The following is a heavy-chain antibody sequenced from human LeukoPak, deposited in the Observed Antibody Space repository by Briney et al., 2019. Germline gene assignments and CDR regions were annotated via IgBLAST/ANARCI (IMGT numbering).Heavy chain of an antibody. CDR3: AKESYYDSSGYYYDPDLFFGY. D-gene: IGHD3-22*01. J-gene: IGHJ4*02. Sequence: SETLSLTCAVYGGSFSGYYWSWIRQPPGKGLEWIGEINHSGSTNYNPSLKSRVTISVDTSKNQFSLKLSSVTAADTAVYYCAKESYYDSSGYYYDPDLFFGYWGQGTLVTVSS. CDR1: GGSFSGYY. V-gene: IGHV4-34*01. CDR2: INHSGST.